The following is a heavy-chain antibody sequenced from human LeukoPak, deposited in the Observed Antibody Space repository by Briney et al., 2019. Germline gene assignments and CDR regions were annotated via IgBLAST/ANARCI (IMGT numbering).Heavy chain of an antibody. CDR1: GYRFTSYW. D-gene: IGHD2-15*01. Sequence: GESLKISCQGSGYRFTSYWIGWVRPMPGKGLEWMGIIYPGDSDTRYSPSFQGQVTISADKSISTAYLQWSSLKASDTAMYYCARQRASDNDYWGQGTLVTVSS. V-gene: IGHV5-51*01. CDR3: ARQRASDNDY. J-gene: IGHJ4*02. CDR2: IYPGDSDT.